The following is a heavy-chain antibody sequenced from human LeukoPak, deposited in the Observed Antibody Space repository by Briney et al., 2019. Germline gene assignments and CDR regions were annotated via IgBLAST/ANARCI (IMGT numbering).Heavy chain of an antibody. J-gene: IGHJ4*02. CDR2: ISYDGSNK. CDR1: RFTLSSSG. V-gene: IGHV3-30*18. D-gene: IGHD3-9*01. CDR3: AKEGTIFAPGYFDY. Sequence: HGRSLRLSCAAPRFTLSSSGTHSVRHAPVKGLECVAVISYDGSNKNYEDSVKGRFTISRDNSKNTLYLQMNSLSAEDTAVYFCAKEGTIFAPGYFDYWGQGTLVTVSS.